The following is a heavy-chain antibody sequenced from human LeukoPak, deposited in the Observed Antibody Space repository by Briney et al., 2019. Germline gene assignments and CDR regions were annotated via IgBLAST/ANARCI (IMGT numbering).Heavy chain of an antibody. CDR1: GFTFSSNV. Sequence: GSLRLSCAASGFTFSSNVMTWVRQAPGKGLEWVANIQQEGSEKYYVDSVKGRFTISRDNAKNSLHLQMNSLRAEDTAVYYCARGSGWFSGFDYWGQGTLVTVSS. CDR3: ARGSGWFSGFDY. J-gene: IGHJ4*02. CDR2: IQQEGSEK. V-gene: IGHV3-7*01. D-gene: IGHD6-19*01.